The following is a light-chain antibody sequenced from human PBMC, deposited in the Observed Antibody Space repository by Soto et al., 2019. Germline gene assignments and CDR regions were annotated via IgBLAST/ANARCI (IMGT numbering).Light chain of an antibody. J-gene: IGKJ1*01. CDR3: HQYGSSPQT. CDR2: KAS. V-gene: IGKV1-5*03. Sequence: DIQMTQSPSTLSGSVGDRVTITCRAIQTISSWLAWYQQKPGKAPKLLIYKASTLKSGVPSRFSGGGSGTDFTLTISRLEPEDFAVYYCHQYGSSPQTFGQGTKVDIK. CDR1: QTISSW.